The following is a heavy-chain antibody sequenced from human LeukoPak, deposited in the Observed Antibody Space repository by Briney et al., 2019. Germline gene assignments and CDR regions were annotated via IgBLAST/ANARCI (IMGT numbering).Heavy chain of an antibody. V-gene: IGHV4-59*08. D-gene: IGHD5-18*01. J-gene: IGHJ4*02. Sequence: SETLSLTCTVSGGSISSYYWSWIRQPPGKGLEWIGYIYYSGSTNYNPSLKSRATISVDTSKNQFSLKLSSVTAADTAVYYCARQRRGYSYGYFDYWGQGTLVTVSS. CDR2: IYYSGST. CDR3: ARQRRGYSYGYFDY. CDR1: GGSISSYY.